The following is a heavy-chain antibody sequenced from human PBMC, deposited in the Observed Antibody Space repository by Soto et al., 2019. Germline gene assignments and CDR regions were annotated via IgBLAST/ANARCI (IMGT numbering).Heavy chain of an antibody. CDR1: GYTFTGYY. J-gene: IGHJ6*02. CDR3: ARDMSSGYPGRYGMDV. D-gene: IGHD3-22*01. Sequence: ASVKVSCKASGYTFTGYYMHWVRQAPGQGLEWMGWINPNSGGTNYAQKFQGWVTMTRDTSISTAYMELGRLRSDDTAVYYCARDMSSGYPGRYGMDVWGQGTTVTVSS. V-gene: IGHV1-2*04. CDR2: INPNSGGT.